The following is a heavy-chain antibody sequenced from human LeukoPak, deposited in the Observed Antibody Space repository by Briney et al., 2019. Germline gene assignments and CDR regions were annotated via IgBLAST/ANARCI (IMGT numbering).Heavy chain of an antibody. CDR2: ISRDSGIK. J-gene: IGHJ4*02. Sequence: GGSLRLSCAASGFIISGDSMNWVRQAPGKGLEWITYISRDSGIKYYADSVRGRFTISRDNSKNTLYLQMNSLRAEDTAVYYCARRTFDYWGQGTLVTVSS. CDR3: ARRTFDY. V-gene: IGHV3-48*01. CDR1: GFIISGDS.